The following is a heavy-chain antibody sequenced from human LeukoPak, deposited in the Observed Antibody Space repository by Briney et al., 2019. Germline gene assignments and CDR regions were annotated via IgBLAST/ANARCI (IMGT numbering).Heavy chain of an antibody. CDR3: ASNYYDSSGYPNTDAFDI. V-gene: IGHV1-8*01. D-gene: IGHD3-22*01. J-gene: IGHJ3*02. Sequence: ASVKVSCKASGYTFTGYDINWVRQATGQGLEWMGWMNPNSGNTGYAQKFQGRVTMTRNTSISTAYMELSSLRSEDTAVYYCASNYYDSSGYPNTDAFDIWGQGTMVTVSS. CDR1: GYTFTGYD. CDR2: MNPNSGNT.